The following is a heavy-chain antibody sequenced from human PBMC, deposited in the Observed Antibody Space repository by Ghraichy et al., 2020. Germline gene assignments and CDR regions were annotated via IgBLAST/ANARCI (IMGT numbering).Heavy chain of an antibody. CDR3: AKSYYYGSGSYYNAMYYAFDI. V-gene: IGHV3-23*01. D-gene: IGHD3-10*01. Sequence: LSLTCAASGFTFSSYAMSWVRQAPGKGLEWVSAISGSGGSTYYADSVKGRFTISRDNSKNTLYLQMNSLRAEDTAVYYCAKSYYYGSGSYYNAMYYAFDIWGQGTMVTVSS. J-gene: IGHJ3*02. CDR2: ISGSGGST. CDR1: GFTFSSYA.